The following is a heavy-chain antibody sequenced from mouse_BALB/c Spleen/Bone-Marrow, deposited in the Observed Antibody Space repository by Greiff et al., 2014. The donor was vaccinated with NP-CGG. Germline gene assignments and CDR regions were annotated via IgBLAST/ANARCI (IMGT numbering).Heavy chain of an antibody. V-gene: IGHV5-6*01. CDR2: ISSGGSNT. Sequence: EVQVVESGGDLVKPGGSLKLSCAASGFTFSSYGMSWGRQTPDKRLEWVATISSGGSNTYYPDSVKGRFTISRDNAKNTLYLQMSSLKSEDTAMYYCARPQRYYDMDYWGQGTSVTVSS. CDR3: ARPQRYYDMDY. J-gene: IGHJ4*01. CDR1: GFTFSSYG.